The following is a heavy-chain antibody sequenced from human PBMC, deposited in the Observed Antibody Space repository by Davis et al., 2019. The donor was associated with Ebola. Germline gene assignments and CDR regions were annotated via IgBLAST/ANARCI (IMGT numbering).Heavy chain of an antibody. CDR2: MNPNSGNT. CDR1: GYTFTNYD. J-gene: IGHJ6*03. CDR3: TRDLEGRDSSSWSYYYYYMDV. Sequence: ASVQVSCKTSGYTFTNYDINWVRQVPGQGFEWMGWMNPNSGNTGHAQKFQGRVTLTLNTSISTAYMELSSLRSEDTAVYYCTRDLEGRDSSSWSYYYYYMDVWGKGTTVTVSS. D-gene: IGHD6-13*01. V-gene: IGHV1-8*01.